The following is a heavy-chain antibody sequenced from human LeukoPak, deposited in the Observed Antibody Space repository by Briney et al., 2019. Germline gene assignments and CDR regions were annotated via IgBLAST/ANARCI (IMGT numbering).Heavy chain of an antibody. V-gene: IGHV4-4*09. Sequence: SETLSLTCTVSGGSISSYYWSWIRQPPGKGLEWIGYIYTSGSTNYNPSLKSRVTISVDTSKNQFSLKLSSVTAADTAVYYCARLIGTNWFDPWGQGTLDTVSS. D-gene: IGHD1-1*01. CDR1: GGSISSYY. CDR2: IYTSGST. J-gene: IGHJ5*02. CDR3: ARLIGTNWFDP.